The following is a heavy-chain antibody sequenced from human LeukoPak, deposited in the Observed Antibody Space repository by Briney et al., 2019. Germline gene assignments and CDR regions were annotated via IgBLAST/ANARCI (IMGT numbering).Heavy chain of an antibody. V-gene: IGHV3-30*02. J-gene: IGHJ3*02. Sequence: PGGSLRPSCAASGFTFSSYGMHWVRQAPGKGLEWVAFIRYDGSNKYYADSVKGRFTISRDNSKNTLYLQMNSLRAEDTAVYYCAKEPAAYDFWSGYSHAFDIWGQGTMVTVSS. CDR1: GFTFSSYG. CDR2: IRYDGSNK. CDR3: AKEPAAYDFWSGYSHAFDI. D-gene: IGHD3-3*01.